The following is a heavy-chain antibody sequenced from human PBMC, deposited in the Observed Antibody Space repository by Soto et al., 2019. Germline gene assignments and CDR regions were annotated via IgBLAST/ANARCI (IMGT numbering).Heavy chain of an antibody. J-gene: IGHJ6*02. D-gene: IGHD3-3*01. Sequence: PSETLSLTCAVYGGSFSGYYWSWIRQPPGKGLEWIGEINHSGSTNYNPSLKSRVTISVDTSKNQFSLKLSSVTAADTAVYYCARGRRYDFWSGYYRNYYYYGMDVWGQGTTVTVSS. V-gene: IGHV4-34*01. CDR2: INHSGST. CDR3: ARGRRYDFWSGYYRNYYYYGMDV. CDR1: GGSFSGYY.